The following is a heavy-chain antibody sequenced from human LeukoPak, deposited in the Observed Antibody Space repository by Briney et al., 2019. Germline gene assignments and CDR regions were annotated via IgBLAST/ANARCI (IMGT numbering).Heavy chain of an antibody. CDR1: GFTFSSYD. CDR2: ISSSSSTI. V-gene: IGHV3-48*02. CDR3: ARDRIVATSRWGHFDY. D-gene: IGHD5-12*01. Sequence: GGSLRLSCAASGFTFSSYDMNWVRRAPGEGLEWVSYISSSSSTIYHADSVKGRFTISRDNAKNSLCLQMNSLRDEDTAVYYCARDRIVATSRWGHFDYWGRGTLVTVSS. J-gene: IGHJ4*02.